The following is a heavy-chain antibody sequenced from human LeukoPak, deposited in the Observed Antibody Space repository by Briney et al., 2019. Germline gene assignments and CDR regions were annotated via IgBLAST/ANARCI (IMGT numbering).Heavy chain of an antibody. CDR2: INPNGGGT. D-gene: IGHD6-19*01. Sequence: ASVKVSCKASGYTFTGYYIHWVRQAPGQGLEWMGWINPNGGGTNYAQKFQGRVTLTRDTSISTAYMEVNSLESDGMAVYYCARENNSGWYRKAAFDYWGQGTLVTVTS. J-gene: IGHJ4*02. CDR1: GYTFTGYY. V-gene: IGHV1-2*02. CDR3: ARENNSGWYRKAAFDY.